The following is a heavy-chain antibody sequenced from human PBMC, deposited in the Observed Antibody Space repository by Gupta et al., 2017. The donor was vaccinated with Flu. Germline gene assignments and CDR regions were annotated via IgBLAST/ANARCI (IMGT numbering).Heavy chain of an antibody. CDR1: GSTFSSYW. J-gene: IGHJ4*02. D-gene: IGHD5-12*01. Sequence: EVQLVESGGGLVQPGGSLRLSCAASGSTFSSYWMHWVRQAPGKGLVWVSRINSDGSSTSYADSVKGRFTISRDNAKNTLYLQMNSLRAEDTAVYYCARALRHIVATAHAPFDYWGQGTLVTVSS. CDR2: INSDGSST. CDR3: ARALRHIVATAHAPFDY. V-gene: IGHV3-74*01.